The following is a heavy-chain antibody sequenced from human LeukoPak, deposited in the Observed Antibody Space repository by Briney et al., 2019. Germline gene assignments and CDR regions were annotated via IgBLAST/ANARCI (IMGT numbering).Heavy chain of an antibody. D-gene: IGHD6-13*01. CDR1: GFSFSTYW. CDR3: ARDPESSSFDL. J-gene: IGHJ4*02. CDR2: IDQGGSVR. Sequence: GGSLRLSCAASGFSFSTYWMSWVRQTPEKGLEFVANIDQGGSVRNYMDSLKGRCTISRDNAKKSLDLEITSLRADDTAVYYCARDPESSSFDLWGRGALVTVSS. V-gene: IGHV3-7*01.